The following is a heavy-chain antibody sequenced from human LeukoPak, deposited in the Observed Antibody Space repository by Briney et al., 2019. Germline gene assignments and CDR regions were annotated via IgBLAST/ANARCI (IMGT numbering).Heavy chain of an antibody. Sequence: GGSLRLSCAASGFTFSSYSMNWVRQAPGKWLEGVSYISSSGNTIYYADFVKGRFTISRDNAKNSLSLQMNSLRAEDTAVYYCARDGRYSGSFDYWGQGTLVTVSS. J-gene: IGHJ4*02. CDR3: ARDGRYSGSFDY. CDR1: GFTFSSYS. CDR2: ISSSGNTI. V-gene: IGHV3-48*01. D-gene: IGHD1-26*01.